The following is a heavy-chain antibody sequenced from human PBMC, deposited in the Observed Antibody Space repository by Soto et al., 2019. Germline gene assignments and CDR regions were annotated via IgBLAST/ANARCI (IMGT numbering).Heavy chain of an antibody. CDR3: ARAIGPTLFDY. Sequence: HPGGSLRLSCSASGFTFSRYDMHWVRQGPGKGLEWVSAIGTAGDTNYAGSVKGRFTISRENAKNSLYLQMNSLRAGDTAIYFCARAIGPTLFDYWGQGTLVTVSS. D-gene: IGHD3-22*01. V-gene: IGHV3-13*04. CDR2: IGTAGDT. CDR1: GFTFSRYD. J-gene: IGHJ4*02.